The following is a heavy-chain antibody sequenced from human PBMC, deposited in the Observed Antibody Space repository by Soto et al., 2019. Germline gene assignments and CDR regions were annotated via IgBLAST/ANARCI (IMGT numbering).Heavy chain of an antibody. D-gene: IGHD6-6*01. CDR1: GYTFTSYD. CDR3: ASARPKSDYYYYMDV. Sequence: QVQLVQSGAEVKKPGASVKVSCKASGYTFTSYDINWVRQATGQGLEWMGWIYPNSGNTGYAQKFQGRVTMTRNTSISTAYMELSSLRSEDTAVYYCASARPKSDYYYYMDVWGKGTTVTVSS. CDR2: IYPNSGNT. J-gene: IGHJ6*03. V-gene: IGHV1-8*01.